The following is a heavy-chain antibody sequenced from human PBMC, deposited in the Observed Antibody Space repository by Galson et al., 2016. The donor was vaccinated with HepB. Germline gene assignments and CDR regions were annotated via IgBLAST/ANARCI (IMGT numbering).Heavy chain of an antibody. CDR2: TFHSGGI. Sequence: QVQLQESGPGLVKPSETLSLTCAVSGGSFRDYYWAWIRQSPGKGLEWIGDTFHSGGINYNPPPNNRLTFSLDTAKMQFSLTLSGLTAADSAVYFCARGPLRFSLYNTSSAYFDFWSQGTRVTVSS. D-gene: IGHD6-6*01. J-gene: IGHJ4*02. CDR3: ARGPLRFSLYNTSSAYFDF. V-gene: IGHV4-34*10. CDR1: GGSFRDYY.